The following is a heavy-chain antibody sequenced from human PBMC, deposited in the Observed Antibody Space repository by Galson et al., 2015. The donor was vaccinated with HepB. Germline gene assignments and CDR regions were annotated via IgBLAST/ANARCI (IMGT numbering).Heavy chain of an antibody. Sequence: SVKVSCKASGYTFTSYGISWVRQAPGQGLEWMGWISAYNGNTNYAQKLQGRVTMTTDTSTSTAYMELRSLRSDDTAVYYCARDLYCSGGSCYSGWFDPWGQGTLVTVSS. D-gene: IGHD2-15*01. V-gene: IGHV1-18*01. CDR3: ARDLYCSGGSCYSGWFDP. CDR2: ISAYNGNT. J-gene: IGHJ5*02. CDR1: GYTFTSYG.